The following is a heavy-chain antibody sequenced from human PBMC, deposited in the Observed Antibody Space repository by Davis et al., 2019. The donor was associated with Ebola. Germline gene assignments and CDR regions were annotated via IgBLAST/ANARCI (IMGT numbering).Heavy chain of an antibody. Sequence: GGSLRLSCAASGFIFSDHYMDWVRQAPGKGLEWVARTRNKANSFTTEYAASVKGRFIISRDDSKNSLYLQINGLKTEDTAVYYFARDLSMAAAAPYYYYGMDVWGQGTTVTVSS. J-gene: IGHJ6*02. D-gene: IGHD6-13*01. CDR2: TRNKANSFTT. CDR1: GFIFSDHY. V-gene: IGHV3-72*01. CDR3: ARDLSMAAAAPYYYYGMDV.